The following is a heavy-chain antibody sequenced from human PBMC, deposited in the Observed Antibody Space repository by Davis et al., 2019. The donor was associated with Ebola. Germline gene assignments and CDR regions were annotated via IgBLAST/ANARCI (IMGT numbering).Heavy chain of an antibody. D-gene: IGHD5-12*01. J-gene: IGHJ5*02. CDR2: IYHSGST. CDR1: GGPISSSNW. Sequence: SETLSLTCAVSGGPISSSNWWSWVRQPPGKGLEWIGEIYHSGSTNYNPSLNSRVTISVDKSKNQFSLKLSSVTAADTTVYYCASRGYSGYDENEGWFDPWGQGTLVTVSS. V-gene: IGHV4-4*02. CDR3: ASRGYSGYDENEGWFDP.